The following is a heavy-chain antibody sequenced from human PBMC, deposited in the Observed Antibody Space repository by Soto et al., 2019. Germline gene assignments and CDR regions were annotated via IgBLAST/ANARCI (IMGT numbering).Heavy chain of an antibody. CDR1: GYTFTSYY. CDR2: INPSGGST. J-gene: IGHJ4*02. D-gene: IGHD3-22*01. Sequence: QVQLVQSGAEVKKPGASVKVSCKASGYTFTSYYMHWVRQAPGQGLEWMGIINPSGGSTSYAQKFQGRVTMTRDTSTSTVYMELSSLRSVDTAVYYCARDSYYYDSSGRGALDYWGQGTLVTVSS. V-gene: IGHV1-46*01. CDR3: ARDSYYYDSSGRGALDY.